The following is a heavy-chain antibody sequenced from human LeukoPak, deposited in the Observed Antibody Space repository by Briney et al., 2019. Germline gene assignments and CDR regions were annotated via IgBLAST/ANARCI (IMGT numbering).Heavy chain of an antibody. V-gene: IGHV4-59*08. CDR1: GGSITTYY. J-gene: IGHJ3*02. CDR2: IYYSGST. D-gene: IGHD6-19*01. CDR3: ARGDIAVAGPDAFDN. Sequence: PSETLSLTCTVSGGSITTYYWSWIRQPPGKGLEWIGYIYYSGSTRYNPSLQSRVTISVDTSENQFSLKLTSVTAADTAVYYCARGDIAVAGPDAFDNWGQGTMITVSS.